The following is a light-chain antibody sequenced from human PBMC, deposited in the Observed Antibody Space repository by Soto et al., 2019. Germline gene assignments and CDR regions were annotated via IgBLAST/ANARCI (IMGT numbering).Light chain of an antibody. CDR3: QQYNYWPLT. J-gene: IGKJ3*01. V-gene: IGKV3-15*01. CDR1: QSVRSH. CDR2: GAS. Sequence: EIVMTQSPATLSVSPGQKATLSCRDRQSVRSHLPWHQQKPGQAPRLQIYGASTGPTGIPARFSGSGSGTEFTLTISSLQSEDFAVYYCQQYNYWPLTFGPGTKVDIK.